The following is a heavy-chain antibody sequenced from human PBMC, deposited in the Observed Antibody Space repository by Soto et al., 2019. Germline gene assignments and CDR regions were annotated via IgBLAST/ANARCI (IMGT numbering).Heavy chain of an antibody. CDR2: IWYDGSNK. J-gene: IGHJ4*02. CDR1: GFTFSSYG. Sequence: GGSLRLSCAASGFTFSSYGMHWVRQAPGKGLEWVAVIWYDGSNKYYADSVKGRFTISRDNSKNTLYLQMNSLRAEDTAVYYCARDRGGTPFLLLYYFDYWGQGTLVTVSS. V-gene: IGHV3-33*01. D-gene: IGHD3-10*01. CDR3: ARDRGGTPFLLLYYFDY.